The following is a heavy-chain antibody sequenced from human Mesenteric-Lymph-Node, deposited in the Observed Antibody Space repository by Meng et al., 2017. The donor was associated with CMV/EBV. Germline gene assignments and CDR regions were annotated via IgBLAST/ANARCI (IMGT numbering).Heavy chain of an antibody. CDR1: GFTFSSYS. V-gene: IGHV3-7*01. Sequence: GESLKISCAASGFTFSSYSMNWVRQTPGKGLEWVANMNQDGSGKHYVASVRGRFTISRDNSKKSLYLQMNNLGVEDTAVYYCGGPPLSGGGQGTLVTVSS. J-gene: IGHJ4*02. CDR2: MNQDGSGK. D-gene: IGHD3-10*01. CDR3: GGPPLSG.